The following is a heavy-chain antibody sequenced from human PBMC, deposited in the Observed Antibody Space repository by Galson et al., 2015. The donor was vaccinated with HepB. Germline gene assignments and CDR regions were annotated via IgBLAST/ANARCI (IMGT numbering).Heavy chain of an antibody. Sequence: ETLSLTCTVSGGSISSSSNYWGWIRQPPGKGLEWIGEIDHSGTAHYSQSLRSRVTISIDTSKNQFSLSLISVTAADTAVYFCARFHGISITGQFDYWGQGILVTVSS. J-gene: IGHJ4*02. D-gene: IGHD3-3*01. V-gene: IGHV4-39*07. CDR3: ARFHGISITGQFDY. CDR2: IDHSGTA. CDR1: GGSISSSSNY.